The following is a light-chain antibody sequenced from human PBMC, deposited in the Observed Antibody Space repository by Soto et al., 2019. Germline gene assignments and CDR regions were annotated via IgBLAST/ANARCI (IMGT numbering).Light chain of an antibody. CDR1: SSDVGGYNY. Sequence: QSVLTQPASVSGSPGQSIIISCTGTSSDVGGYNYVSWYQQHPGKAPKLMIYDVNNRPSGVSNRFSGSKSGNTASLTISGLQAEDEAHYYCSSYTTSSTLVFGGGTQLTVL. CDR3: SSYTTSSTLV. J-gene: IGLJ3*02. V-gene: IGLV2-14*03. CDR2: DVN.